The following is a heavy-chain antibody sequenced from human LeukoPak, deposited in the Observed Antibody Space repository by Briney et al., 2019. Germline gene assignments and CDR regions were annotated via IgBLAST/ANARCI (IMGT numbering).Heavy chain of an antibody. J-gene: IGHJ5*02. D-gene: IGHD2-15*01. CDR2: IYHSGST. Sequence: SGTLSLTCTVSGGSISSTNWWSWVRQPPGKELEWIGEIYHSGSTNYNPSLKSRVTISVDTSKNQFSLKLSSVTAADTAVYYCARVYHYCSGGSCYSGWFDPWGQGTLVTVSS. CDR3: ARVYHYCSGGSCYSGWFDP. V-gene: IGHV4-4*02. CDR1: GGSISSTNW.